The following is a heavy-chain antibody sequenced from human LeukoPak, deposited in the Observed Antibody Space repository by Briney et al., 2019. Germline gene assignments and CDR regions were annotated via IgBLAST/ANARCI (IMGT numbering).Heavy chain of an antibody. D-gene: IGHD5-24*01. CDR2: ISAYNGNT. Sequence: ASVTVSCKASGYTFTSYGISWVRQAPGQGLEWMGWISAYNGNTNYAQKLQGRVTMTTDTSTSTAYMELRSLRSDDTAVYYCARLSVEMATRTNWFDPWGQGTLVTVSS. V-gene: IGHV1-18*01. CDR3: ARLSVEMATRTNWFDP. CDR1: GYTFTSYG. J-gene: IGHJ5*02.